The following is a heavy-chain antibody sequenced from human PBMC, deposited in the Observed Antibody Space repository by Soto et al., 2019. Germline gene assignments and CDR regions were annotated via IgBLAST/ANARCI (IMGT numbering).Heavy chain of an antibody. D-gene: IGHD3-10*01. J-gene: IGHJ4*02. V-gene: IGHV3-30*18. CDR2: ISYDGSNK. Sequence: GGSLRLSCAASGFTFSSYGMHWVRQAPGKGLEWVAVISYDGSNKYYADSVKGRFTISRDNSKNTLYLQMNSLRAEDTAVYYCAKDLLSYYYGSGRGYYFDYWGQGTLVTVSS. CDR1: GFTFSSYG. CDR3: AKDLLSYYYGSGRGYYFDY.